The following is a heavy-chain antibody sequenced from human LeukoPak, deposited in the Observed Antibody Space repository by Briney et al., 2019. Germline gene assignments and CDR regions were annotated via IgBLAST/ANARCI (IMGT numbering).Heavy chain of an antibody. J-gene: IGHJ6*03. CDR3: ARAYCSNTSCIWDNYMDV. Sequence: SETLSLTCTVSGGSFSSYYWSWIRQPPGKGLEWIGYIYYSGSTNYNPSLKSRVTISVDTSKNQFSLKLSSVTAADTAVYYCARAYCSNTSCIWDNYMDVWGKGTTVTISS. D-gene: IGHD2-2*01. CDR2: IYYSGST. V-gene: IGHV4-59*01. CDR1: GGSFSSYY.